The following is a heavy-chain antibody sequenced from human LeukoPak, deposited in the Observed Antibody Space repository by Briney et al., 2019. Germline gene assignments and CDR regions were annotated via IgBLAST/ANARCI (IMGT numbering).Heavy chain of an antibody. D-gene: IGHD6-19*01. CDR3: ARDPGWLRYFDY. V-gene: IGHV1-46*01. CDR2: INPSGGST. J-gene: IGHJ4*02. Sequence: GASVKVSCKASGYTFTSYYMHWVRQAPGQGLEWMGVINPSGGSTSYAQKFQGRVTMTRDTSTSTVYMELSSLRSEDTAVYYCARDPGWLRYFDYWGQGTLVTVSS. CDR1: GYTFTSYY.